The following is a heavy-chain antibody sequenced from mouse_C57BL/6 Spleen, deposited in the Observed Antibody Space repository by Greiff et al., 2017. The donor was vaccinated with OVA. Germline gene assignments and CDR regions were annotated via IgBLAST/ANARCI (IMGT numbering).Heavy chain of an antibody. D-gene: IGHD2-4*01. CDR2: INPGSGGT. J-gene: IGHJ3*01. CDR3: ARSDYETRFAY. CDR1: GYAFTNYL. Sequence: QVQLQQSGAELVRPGTSVKVSCKASGYAFTNYLMEWVKQRPGQGLEWIGVINPGSGGTNYNEKFKGKATLTADKSSSTAYMQLSSLTSEDSAVYFCARSDYETRFAYWGQGTLVTVSA. V-gene: IGHV1-54*01.